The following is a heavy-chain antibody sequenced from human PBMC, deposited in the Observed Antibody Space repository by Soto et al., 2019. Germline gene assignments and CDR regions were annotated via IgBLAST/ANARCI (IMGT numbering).Heavy chain of an antibody. J-gene: IGHJ4*02. Sequence: EVQMLESGGGLVQPGGSLRLSCAASGLTFSNYSMSWVRQAPGKGLEWVSAITGRGAGTYYADSMKGRFTISRDNSKNSLYLQVNSLRAEDTAVYYCAKGFYEGTATTRLDYWGQGTLVTVSS. D-gene: IGHD3-16*01. V-gene: IGHV3-23*01. CDR1: GLTFSNYS. CDR2: ITGRGAGT. CDR3: AKGFYEGTATTRLDY.